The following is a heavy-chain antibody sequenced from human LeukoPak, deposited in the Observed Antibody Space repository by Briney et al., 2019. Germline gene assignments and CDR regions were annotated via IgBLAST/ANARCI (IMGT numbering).Heavy chain of an antibody. V-gene: IGHV4-38-2*02. J-gene: IGHJ6*03. CDR3: ARDRGQLWNYYMDV. CDR2: IYHSGST. Sequence: PSETLSLTCTVSGYSISSGYYWGWIRQPPGKGLEWIGSIYHSGSTYYNPSLKSRVTISVDTSKNQFSLKLSSVTAADTAVYYCARDRGQLWNYYMDVWGKGTTVTVSS. CDR1: GYSISSGYY. D-gene: IGHD5-18*01.